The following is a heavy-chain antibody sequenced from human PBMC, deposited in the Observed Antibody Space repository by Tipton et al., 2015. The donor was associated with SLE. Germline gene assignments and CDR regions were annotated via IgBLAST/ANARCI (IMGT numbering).Heavy chain of an antibody. Sequence: TLSLTCTVSGGSVSSGSYYWSWIRQPPGKGLEWIGEINHSGSTNYNPSLKSRVTISVDTSKNQFSLKLSSVTAEDTAVYYCAREKEASWYHYYYYMDVWGKGTTVTVSS. D-gene: IGHD6-13*01. CDR2: INHSGST. V-gene: IGHV4-39*07. CDR1: GGSVSSGSYY. J-gene: IGHJ6*03. CDR3: AREKEASWYHYYYYMDV.